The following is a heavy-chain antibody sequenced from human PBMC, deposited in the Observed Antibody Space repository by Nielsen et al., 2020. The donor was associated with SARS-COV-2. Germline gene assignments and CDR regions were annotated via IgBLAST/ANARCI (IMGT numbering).Heavy chain of an antibody. CDR1: GFTFSSYA. CDR2: ISYDGSNK. CDR3: ASGRDGYNFYY. D-gene: IGHD5-24*01. Sequence: GESLKISCAASGFTFSSYAMHWVRQAPGKGLEWVAVISYDGSNKYYADSVKGRFTISRDNSKNTLYLQMNSLRAEDTAVYYCASGRDGYNFYYWGQGTLVTVSS. V-gene: IGHV3-30-3*01. J-gene: IGHJ4*02.